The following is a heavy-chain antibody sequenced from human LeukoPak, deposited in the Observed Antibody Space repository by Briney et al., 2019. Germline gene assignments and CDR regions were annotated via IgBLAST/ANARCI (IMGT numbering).Heavy chain of an antibody. CDR1: GFPFYNYA. CDR3: VKEGGSCITWFDS. CDR2: LIDSGDPT. Sequence: PGGSLRLSCSASGFPFYNYAMSWVPEAPGRGREWVSALIDSGDPTYYADSVKGRFTIPRHNPKNTLFPQMNILTAEDTAIYYCVKEGGSCITWFDSWGQGSLVTVSS. J-gene: IGHJ5*01. V-gene: IGHV3-23*01. D-gene: IGHD2-15*01.